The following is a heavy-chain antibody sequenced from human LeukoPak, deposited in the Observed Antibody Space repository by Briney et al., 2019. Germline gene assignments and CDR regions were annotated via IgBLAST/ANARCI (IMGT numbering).Heavy chain of an antibody. CDR3: ARAEMATSDFDY. D-gene: IGHD5-12*01. CDR1: GYTFTSYG. Sequence: SVKVSCKACGYTFTSYGISWVRQAPGQGLEWMGRIIPILGIANYAQKFQGRVTITADKSTSTAYMELSSLRSEDTAVYYCARAEMATSDFDYWGQGTLVTVSS. CDR2: IIPILGIA. V-gene: IGHV1-69*04. J-gene: IGHJ4*02.